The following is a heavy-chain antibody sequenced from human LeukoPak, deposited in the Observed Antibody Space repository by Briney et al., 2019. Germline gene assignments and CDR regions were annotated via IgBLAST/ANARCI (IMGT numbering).Heavy chain of an antibody. V-gene: IGHV1-2*02. J-gene: IGHJ4*02. Sequence: VASVKVSCKASGYTFTGYYIHWVRQAPGQGLEWMGWINPNSGGTNYAQKFQGRVTMTRDTSISTAYMELSGLRSDDTAVYYCARDLMEGKQLWFCYVYWGQGTLVTVSS. CDR2: INPNSGGT. CDR1: GYTFTGYY. CDR3: ARDLMEGKQLWFCYVY. D-gene: IGHD5-18*01.